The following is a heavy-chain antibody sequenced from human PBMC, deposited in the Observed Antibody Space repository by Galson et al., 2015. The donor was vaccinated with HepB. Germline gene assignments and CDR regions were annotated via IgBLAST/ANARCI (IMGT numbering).Heavy chain of an antibody. J-gene: IGHJ3*02. Sequence: SLRLSCAASGFTFSSYGMHWVRQAPGKGLEWVAVISYDGSNKYYADSVKGRFTISRDNSKNTLYLQMNSLRPEDTAVFYCAKPYSKDGGAFDIWGQGTMVTVSS. CDR2: ISYDGSNK. D-gene: IGHD4-11*01. CDR1: GFTFSSYG. V-gene: IGHV3-30*18. CDR3: AKPYSKDGGAFDI.